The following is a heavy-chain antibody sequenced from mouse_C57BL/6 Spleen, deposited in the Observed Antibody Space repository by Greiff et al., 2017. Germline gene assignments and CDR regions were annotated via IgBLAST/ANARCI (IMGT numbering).Heavy chain of an antibody. CDR3: ASSYPYYFDY. Sequence: VQLQQSGPGLVKPSQSLSLTCSVTGYSITSGYYWNWIRQFPGNKLEWMGYISYDGSNNYNPSLNNRISITRDTSKNQFFLKLNSVTTEDTATYYCASSYPYYFDYWGQGTTLTVSS. CDR1: GYSITSGYY. CDR2: ISYDGSN. J-gene: IGHJ2*01. V-gene: IGHV3-6*01.